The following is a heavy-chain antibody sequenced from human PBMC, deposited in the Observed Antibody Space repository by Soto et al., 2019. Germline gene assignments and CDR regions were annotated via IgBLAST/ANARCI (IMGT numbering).Heavy chain of an antibody. J-gene: IGHJ4*02. CDR2: INHSGST. D-gene: IGHD3-22*01. Sequence: SETLSLTCAVYGGSFSGYYWSWIRQPPGKGLEWIGEINHSGSTNYNPSLKSRVTISVDTSKNQFSLKLSSVTAADTAVYYCARVPSDYYDSSGYLYFDYWGQGTLVTVSS. CDR3: ARVPSDYYDSSGYLYFDY. V-gene: IGHV4-34*01. CDR1: GGSFSGYY.